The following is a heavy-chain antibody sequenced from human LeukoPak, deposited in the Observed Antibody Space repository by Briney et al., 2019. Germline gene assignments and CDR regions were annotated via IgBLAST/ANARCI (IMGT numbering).Heavy chain of an antibody. CDR1: GGSISSGGYY. V-gene: IGHV4-31*03. CDR3: ARDTYYDILTGKYSSPPGPYGMDV. D-gene: IGHD3-9*01. J-gene: IGHJ6*04. CDR2: IYYSGST. Sequence: SETLSLTCTVSGGSISSGGYYWSWIRQPPGKVLEWSGYIYYSGSTYYNPSLKSRVTISVDTSKNQFSLKLSSVTAADTAVYYCARDTYYDILTGKYSSPPGPYGMDVWGKGTTVTVSS.